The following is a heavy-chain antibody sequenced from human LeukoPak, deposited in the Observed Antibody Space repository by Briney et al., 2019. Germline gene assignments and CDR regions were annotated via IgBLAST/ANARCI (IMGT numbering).Heavy chain of an antibody. J-gene: IGHJ4*02. D-gene: IGHD2-2*02. CDR1: GYRFTNYW. CDR3: AIGGDSSTSCYRCFDY. CDR2: IYPGDSDT. Sequence: GESLKISCKGSGYRFTNYWIGWVRQMPGKGLEWMGLIYPGDSDTRYSPSFQGQVTISADKSISTAYLQWSGLKASDTAMYYCAIGGDSSTSCYRCFDYWGQGTLVTVSS. V-gene: IGHV5-51*03.